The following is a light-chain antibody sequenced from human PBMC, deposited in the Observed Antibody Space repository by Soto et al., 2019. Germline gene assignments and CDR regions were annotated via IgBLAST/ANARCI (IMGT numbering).Light chain of an antibody. V-gene: IGKV3-20*01. CDR3: QQYGSSPIT. CDR2: GAS. J-gene: IGKJ5*01. Sequence: EIVMTQSPCTLSVSPGERGTLSCRASQSVSSNLAWYQQKPGQAPRLLIYGASSRATGIPDRFSGSGSGTDFTLTISRLEPEDFAVYYCQQYGSSPITFGQGTRLEIK. CDR1: QSVSSN.